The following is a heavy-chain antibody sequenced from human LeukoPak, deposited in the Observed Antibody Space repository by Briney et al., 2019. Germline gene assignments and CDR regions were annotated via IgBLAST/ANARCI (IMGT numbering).Heavy chain of an antibody. D-gene: IGHD2-15*01. CDR1: GFTFNNYV. J-gene: IGHJ4*02. Sequence: HPGGSLRLSCAASGFTFNNYVMSWVRQAPGKGPEWVSAISTSGEKTFYANSVKGRFTTSRDNSENTLYLQMNSLGAEDTAVYYCARDRVGSIVFDNWGQGTLVTVSS. V-gene: IGHV3-23*01. CDR3: ARDRVGSIVFDN. CDR2: ISTSGEKT.